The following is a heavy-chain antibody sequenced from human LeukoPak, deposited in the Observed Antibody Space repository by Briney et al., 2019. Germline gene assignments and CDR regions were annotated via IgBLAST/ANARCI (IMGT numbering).Heavy chain of an antibody. D-gene: IGHD5-18*01. CDR3: ARGVNSQGTAMVLFDS. V-gene: IGHV1-8*01. CDR2: MNPNSGNT. J-gene: IGHJ4*02. CDR1: GYTFTSYD. Sequence: ASVKVSCKASGYTFTSYDINWVRQATGQGLEWMGWMNPNSGNTGYLQKFQGRVTMTRDTSMSTAFMELSSPASEDTAVYYCARGVNSQGTAMVLFDSWGQGSLVTVSA.